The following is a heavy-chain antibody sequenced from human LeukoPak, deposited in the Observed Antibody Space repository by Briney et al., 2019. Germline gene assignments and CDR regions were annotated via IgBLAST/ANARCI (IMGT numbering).Heavy chain of an antibody. CDR3: ASQSVTIFGVGDNWFDP. D-gene: IGHD3-3*01. V-gene: IGHV4-39*01. Sequence: SETLSLTCTVSGGSISSSSYYWGWIRQSPGKGLEWIRSMYYTGRTYYKPSLKSRVTISADTSKNQFSLKVISVTAADTAVYYCASQSVTIFGVGDNWFDPWGQGTLVTVSS. J-gene: IGHJ5*02. CDR1: GGSISSSSYY. CDR2: MYYTGRT.